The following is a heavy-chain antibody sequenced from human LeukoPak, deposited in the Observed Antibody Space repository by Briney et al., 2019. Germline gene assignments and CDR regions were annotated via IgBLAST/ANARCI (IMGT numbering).Heavy chain of an antibody. V-gene: IGHV1-18*01. CDR3: ARDANLNLDYGGNPASDY. J-gene: IGHJ4*02. CDR2: ISAYNGNT. D-gene: IGHD4-23*01. CDR1: GYTFTSYG. Sequence: ASVKVSCMASGYTFTSYGISWVRQAPGQGLEWMGWISAYNGNTNYAQKLQGRVTMTTDTSTSTAYMELRSLRSDDTAVYYCARDANLNLDYGGNPASDYWGQGTLVTVSS.